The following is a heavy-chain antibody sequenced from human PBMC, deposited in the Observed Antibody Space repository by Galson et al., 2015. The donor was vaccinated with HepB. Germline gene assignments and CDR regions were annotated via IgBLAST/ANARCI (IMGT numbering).Heavy chain of an antibody. CDR3: ARDLGSGRFPWDYHYGMDV. Sequence: ETLSLTCPVSGDSLTKYYWRWIRQTPGMGLPWIAYIYYTGDINVNPSPRSRVTVDIDTSKNQFSLSLNAITAADTGIYYCARDLGSGRFPWDYHYGMDVWGQGTAVSVSS. D-gene: IGHD1-26*01. J-gene: IGHJ6*02. V-gene: IGHV4-59*01. CDR2: IYYTGDI. CDR1: GDSLTKYY.